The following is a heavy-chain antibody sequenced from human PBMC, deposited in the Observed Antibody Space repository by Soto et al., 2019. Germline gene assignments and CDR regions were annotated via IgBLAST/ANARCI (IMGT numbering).Heavy chain of an antibody. CDR1: GGSISSGGYS. Sequence: QLQLQESGSGLVKPSQTLSLTCAVSGGSISSGGYSWSWIRQPPGKGLEWIGYIYHSGSTYYNPSLKSRVTISVDRSKNQFSLKLSSVAAADTAVYYCARAVAARRGGWFDPWGQGTLVTVSS. J-gene: IGHJ5*02. D-gene: IGHD6-6*01. CDR3: ARAVAARRGGWFDP. CDR2: IYHSGST. V-gene: IGHV4-30-2*01.